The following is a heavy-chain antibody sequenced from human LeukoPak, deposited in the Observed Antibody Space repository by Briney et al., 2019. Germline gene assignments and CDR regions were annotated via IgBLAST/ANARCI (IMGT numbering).Heavy chain of an antibody. CDR1: GFTFSRYS. Sequence: GGSLRLSCAASGFTFSRYSMNWVRQAPGKGLEWVSSISSSSSYIYYADSVKGRFTISRDNAKNSLYLQMNSLRAEDTAVYYCARGVHDSSGYYSLYWYYYMDVWGKGTTVTVSS. J-gene: IGHJ6*03. CDR2: ISSSSSYI. D-gene: IGHD3-22*01. CDR3: ARGVHDSSGYYSLYWYYYMDV. V-gene: IGHV3-21*01.